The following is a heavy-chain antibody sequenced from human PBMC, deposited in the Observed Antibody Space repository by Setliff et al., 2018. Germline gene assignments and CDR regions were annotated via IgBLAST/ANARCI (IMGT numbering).Heavy chain of an antibody. V-gene: IGHV4-59*12. Sequence: SETLSLTCTVSGGSIRSYYWNWIRQPPGKGLEWIGYIYYSGSTNYAPSLKSRVTISVDTSENQFSLKLTSVTAADTAVYYCARGRNVAARLFDSWGQGTLVTVSS. CDR2: IYYSGST. CDR1: GGSIRSYY. D-gene: IGHD6-6*01. J-gene: IGHJ4*02. CDR3: ARGRNVAARLFDS.